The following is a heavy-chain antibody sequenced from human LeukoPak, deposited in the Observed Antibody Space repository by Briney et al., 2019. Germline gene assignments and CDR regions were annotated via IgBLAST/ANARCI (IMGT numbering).Heavy chain of an antibody. D-gene: IGHD3-10*01. CDR1: GDSINSYY. Sequence: PSETLSPTCTVSGDSINSYYWSWIRQPPGKGLEWIGYIYYSGSTNYNPSLKSRVTLSVDTSKNQFSLKLSSVTAADTAVYYCARLTGEGRPYELNWFDPWGQGTLVTVSS. CDR3: ARLTGEGRPYELNWFDP. CDR2: IYYSGST. V-gene: IGHV4-59*01. J-gene: IGHJ5*02.